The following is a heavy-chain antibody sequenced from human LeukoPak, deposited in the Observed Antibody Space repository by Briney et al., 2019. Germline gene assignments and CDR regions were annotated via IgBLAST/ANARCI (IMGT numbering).Heavy chain of an antibody. CDR3: AREPVVSGYYFYFDY. CDR2: IIPIFGTA. CDR1: EGTFSSYA. V-gene: IGHV1-69*05. D-gene: IGHD3-22*01. Sequence: SVKVSCKASEGTFSSYAISWVRQAPGQGLEWMGGIIPIFGTANYAQKFQGRVTITTDESTSTAYMELSSLRSEDTAVYYCAREPVVSGYYFYFDYWGQGTLVTVSS. J-gene: IGHJ4*02.